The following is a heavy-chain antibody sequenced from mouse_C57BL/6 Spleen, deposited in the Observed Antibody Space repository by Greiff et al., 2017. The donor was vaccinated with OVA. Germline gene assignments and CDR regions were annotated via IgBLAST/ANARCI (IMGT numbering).Heavy chain of an antibody. CDR2: ISYSGST. J-gene: IGHJ1*03. CDR3: ARSPASSYYSNYGYFDV. Sequence: DVKLVESGPGLAKPSQTLSLTCSVTGYSITSDYWNWIRKFPGNKLEYMGYISYSGSTYYNPSLKSRISITRDTSKNQYYLQLNSVTTEDTATYYCARSPASSYYSNYGYFDVWGTGTTVTVSS. V-gene: IGHV3-8*01. D-gene: IGHD2-5*01. CDR1: GYSITSDY.